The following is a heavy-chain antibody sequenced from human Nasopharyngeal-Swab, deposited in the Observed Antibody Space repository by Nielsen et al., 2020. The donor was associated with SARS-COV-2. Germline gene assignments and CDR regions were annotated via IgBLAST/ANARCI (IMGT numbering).Heavy chain of an antibody. Sequence: SETLSLTCTVSGASVSDYYWSWVRQPPGKGLEWLGSFYSTETPDYNPSLNSRVVMSIDTSKNQLSLRLTSVTAADTAVYYCARYHYLDVWDKGTTVTVSS. CDR1: GASVSDYY. J-gene: IGHJ6*03. CDR3: ARYHYLDV. V-gene: IGHV4-59*02. CDR2: FYSTETP.